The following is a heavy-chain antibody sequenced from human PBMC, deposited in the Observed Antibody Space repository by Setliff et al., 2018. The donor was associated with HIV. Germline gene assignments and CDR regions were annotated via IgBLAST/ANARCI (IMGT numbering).Heavy chain of an antibody. CDR2: INSDGSST. CDR1: GFTVSSNY. J-gene: IGHJ4*02. Sequence: GGSLRLSCAASGFTVSSNYMSWVRQAPGKGLEWVSHINSDGSSTSYADSVKGRFTISRDNAKNTLYLQMNSLRAEDTAVYYCARGATDRYCSNGVCLNLDCWGQGALVTVSS. D-gene: IGHD2-8*01. V-gene: IGHV3-74*01. CDR3: ARGATDRYCSNGVCLNLDC.